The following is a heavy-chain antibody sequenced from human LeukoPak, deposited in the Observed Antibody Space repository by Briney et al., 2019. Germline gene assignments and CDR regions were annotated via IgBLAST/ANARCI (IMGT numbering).Heavy chain of an antibody. V-gene: IGHV5-51*01. D-gene: IGHD3-10*01. J-gene: IGHJ4*02. Sequence: GESLKISCKASGYSFTSFWIGWVRQMPGKGLEWMGFIYPGDSDTRYSPSFQGQVTISADKSISTAYLQWSSLKASDTAMYYCARGYYGSGSDSYYFDYWGQGTLVTVSS. CDR3: ARGYYGSGSDSYYFDY. CDR2: IYPGDSDT. CDR1: GYSFTSFW.